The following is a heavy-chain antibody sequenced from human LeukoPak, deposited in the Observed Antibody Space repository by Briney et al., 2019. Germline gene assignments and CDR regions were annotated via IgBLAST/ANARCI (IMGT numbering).Heavy chain of an antibody. CDR2: IYYSGST. CDR3: ARERGGNSPFDGMDV. CDR1: GGSISSSSYY. J-gene: IGHJ6*02. V-gene: IGHV4-39*07. Sequence: SETLSLTCTVSGGSISSSSYYWGWIRQPPGKGLEWIGSIYYSGSTYYNPSLKSRVTISVDTSKNQFSLKLSSVTAADTAVYYCARERGGNSPFDGMDVWGQGTTVTVSS. D-gene: IGHD4-23*01.